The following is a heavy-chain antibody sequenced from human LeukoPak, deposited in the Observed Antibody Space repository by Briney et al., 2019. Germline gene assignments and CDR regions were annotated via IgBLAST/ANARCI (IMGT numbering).Heavy chain of an antibody. J-gene: IGHJ5*02. CDR1: GFTFSDYW. CDR3: ARGAPFDP. V-gene: IGHV3-7*01. Sequence: GGSLRLSCAASGFTFSDYWMSWVRQAPGKGLEWVANIKNDGSETYYVDSVKGRFTISRDNSKNTLYLQMNSLRAEDTAVYYCARGAPFDPWGQGTLVTVSS. CDR2: IKNDGSET.